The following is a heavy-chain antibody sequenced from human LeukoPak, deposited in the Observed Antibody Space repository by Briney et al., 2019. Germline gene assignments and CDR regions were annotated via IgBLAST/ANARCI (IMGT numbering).Heavy chain of an antibody. V-gene: IGHV4-34*01. CDR2: INHSGST. J-gene: IGHJ6*03. D-gene: IGHD2-8*01. Sequence: PSETLSLTCAVYGGSFSGYYWSLIRQPPGKGLEWIGEINHSGSTNYNPSLKSRVTISVDTSKNQFSLKLSSVTAADTAVYYCAKVLMVTYYYYYYYMDVWGKGTTVTVSS. CDR1: GGSFSGYY. CDR3: AKVLMVTYYYYYYYMDV.